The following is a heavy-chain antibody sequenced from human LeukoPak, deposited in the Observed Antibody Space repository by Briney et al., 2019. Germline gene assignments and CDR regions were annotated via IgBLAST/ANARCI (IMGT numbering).Heavy chain of an antibody. V-gene: IGHV4-4*02. J-gene: IGHJ4*02. CDR2: IYHSGST. CDR3: ASSYYDILTGHYYGFDY. Sequence: SETLSLTCAVSGGSISSSNWWSWVRQPPGKGLEWIGEIYHSGSTNYNPSLKSRVTISVDTSKNQFSLKLSSVTAADTAVYYCASSYYDILTGHYYGFDYWGQGTLVTVSS. D-gene: IGHD3-9*01. CDR1: GGSISSSNW.